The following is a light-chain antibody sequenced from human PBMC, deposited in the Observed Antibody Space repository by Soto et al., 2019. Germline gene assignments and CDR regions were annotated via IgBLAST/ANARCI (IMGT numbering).Light chain of an antibody. V-gene: IGLV1-44*01. Sequence: QSVLTQPPSASGTPGQRVTISCSGSSSNIGSNTVNWYQQLPGTAPKLLIYSNNQRPSGVPDRFSCSKSGTSASLAISGLQSEDEADYDCAAWDDSLNGYVFGTGTKLTVL. CDR3: AAWDDSLNGYV. CDR2: SNN. CDR1: SSNIGSNT. J-gene: IGLJ1*01.